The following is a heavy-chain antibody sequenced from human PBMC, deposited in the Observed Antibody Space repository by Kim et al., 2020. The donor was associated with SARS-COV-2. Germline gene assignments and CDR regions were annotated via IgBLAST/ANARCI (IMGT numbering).Heavy chain of an antibody. CDR1: GFTFSNAW. CDR2: IKPKTDGGT. J-gene: IGHJ4*02. V-gene: IGHV3-15*01. CDR3: TTDLRWELIPVDC. D-gene: IGHD1-26*01. Sequence: GGSLRLSCAASGFTFSNAWMSWVRQAPGKGLEWVGRIKPKTDGGTDYAAPVKGRFTISRDDSKNTLYLQMNSLKTEDTAVYYCTTDLRWELIPVDCWGQGTLVTVSS.